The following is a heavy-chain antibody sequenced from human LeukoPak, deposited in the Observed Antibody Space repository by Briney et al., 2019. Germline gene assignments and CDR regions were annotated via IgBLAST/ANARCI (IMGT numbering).Heavy chain of an antibody. D-gene: IGHD4-17*01. CDR2: IYPGDSDT. J-gene: IGHJ4*02. CDR1: GYRFTSYW. CDR3: ARVRAGRCFDY. Sequence: GESLKISFKGSGYRFTSYWIGWVRPMPGKGLEWMGIIYPGDSDTRYSPSFQGQVTISADKSISTAYLQWSSLKASDTAMYYCARVRAGRCFDYWGQGTLVTVSS. V-gene: IGHV5-51*01.